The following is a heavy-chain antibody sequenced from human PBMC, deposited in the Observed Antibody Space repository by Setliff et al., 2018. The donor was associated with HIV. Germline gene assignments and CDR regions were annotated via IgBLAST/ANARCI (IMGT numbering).Heavy chain of an antibody. J-gene: IGHJ2*01. Sequence: GGSLRLSCAASGFTFTISWMNWVRQAPGKGLEWVANINPDGSHRDYVDSVKGRFTISRDNAKNSLHLQMNSLRVEDTAVYYCVRPPDVMTKVTKANCWGRGTLVTVSS. CDR3: VRPPDVMTKVTKANC. CDR2: INPDGSHR. D-gene: IGHD4-17*01. CDR1: GFTFTISW. V-gene: IGHV3-7*01.